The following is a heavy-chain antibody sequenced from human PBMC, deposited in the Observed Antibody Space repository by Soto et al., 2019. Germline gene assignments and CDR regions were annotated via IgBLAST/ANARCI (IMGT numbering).Heavy chain of an antibody. V-gene: IGHV1-2*04. Sequence: QVQLVQSGAEVRKPGASVKVSCKTSGYTFTGYNIHWVRQAPGQGLAWMGWINPNSGGTNYAQKFQGYVTMNREPSISTAYMELSRLRSDDTAVYYCARVEGAGRDYYYGMDVWGQGTTVTVSS. CDR1: GYTFTGYN. D-gene: IGHD6-19*01. CDR2: INPNSGGT. J-gene: IGHJ6*02. CDR3: ARVEGAGRDYYYGMDV.